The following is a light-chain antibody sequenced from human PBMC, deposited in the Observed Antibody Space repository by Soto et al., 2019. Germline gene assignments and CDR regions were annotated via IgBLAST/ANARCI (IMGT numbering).Light chain of an antibody. CDR2: DAS. J-gene: IGKJ5*01. CDR3: QQRSNWPIT. CDR1: RSVSSY. V-gene: IGKV3-11*01. Sequence: EIVLTQSPATLSLSPGDSATLSCRATRSVSSYLAWYQQKPGQAPRLLIYDASSRPTDIPARFSGSGSGTDFTLTISSLEPEDFALYYCQQRSNWPITFGQGTRLEN.